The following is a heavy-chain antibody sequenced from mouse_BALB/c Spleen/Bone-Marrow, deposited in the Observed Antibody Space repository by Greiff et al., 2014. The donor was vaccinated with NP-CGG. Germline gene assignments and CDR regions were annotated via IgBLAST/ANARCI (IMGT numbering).Heavy chain of an antibody. Sequence: VQLQQSGVQLFKRRESVKLSCTASGFNIKDTYMHWVKQRPEQGLEWIGRIDPANGNTKYDPKFQGKATITADTSSNTAYLQLSSLTSEDTAVYYCARNYGYGKSCAYWGQGTLVTVSA. J-gene: IGHJ3*01. V-gene: IGHV14-3*02. CDR1: GFNIKDTY. D-gene: IGHD2-2*01. CDR3: ARNYGYGKSCAY. CDR2: IDPANGNT.